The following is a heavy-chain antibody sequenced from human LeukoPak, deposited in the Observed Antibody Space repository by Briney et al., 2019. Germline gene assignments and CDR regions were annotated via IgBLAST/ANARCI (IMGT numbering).Heavy chain of an antibody. D-gene: IGHD6-19*01. V-gene: IGHV3-74*01. Sequence: GGPLRLSCAASGFTFSSYWMHWVRQAPGKGLVWVSRINSDGSSTSYADSVKGRFTISRDNAKNTLYLQMNSLRAEDTAVYYCARVQGGQWLAPFDYWGQGTLVTVSS. J-gene: IGHJ4*02. CDR2: INSDGSST. CDR1: GFTFSSYW. CDR3: ARVQGGQWLAPFDY.